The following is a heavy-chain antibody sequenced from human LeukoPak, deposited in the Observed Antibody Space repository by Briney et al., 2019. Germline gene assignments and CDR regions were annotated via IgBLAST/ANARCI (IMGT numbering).Heavy chain of an antibody. CDR1: GFTFSSYW. D-gene: IGHD3-10*01. V-gene: IGHV3-74*01. J-gene: IGHJ6*03. Sequence: QPGGSLRLSCAASGFTFSSYWMHWVRQAPGKGLVWVSRINSDGSSTSYADSVKGRFTISRDNAKNTLYLQMNSLRAEDTAVYYCARDTEGSGSYYRIYYYYYMDVWGKGTTVTVSS. CDR2: INSDGSST. CDR3: ARDTEGSGSYYRIYYYYYMDV.